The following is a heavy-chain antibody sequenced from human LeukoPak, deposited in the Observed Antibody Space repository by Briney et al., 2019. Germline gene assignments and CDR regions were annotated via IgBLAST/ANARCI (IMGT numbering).Heavy chain of an antibody. D-gene: IGHD6-25*01. CDR2: ISSSSSYI. CDR1: GFTFSVYS. J-gene: IGHJ6*03. CDR3: ARSGPLDYYYMDV. V-gene: IGHV3-21*01. Sequence: GGSLRLSCAASGFTFSVYSMNWVRQAPGKGLEWVSSISSSSSYIYYADSVKGRFTISRDNAKNSLYLQMNSLRDEDTAVYYCARSGPLDYYYMDVWGKGTTVTVSS.